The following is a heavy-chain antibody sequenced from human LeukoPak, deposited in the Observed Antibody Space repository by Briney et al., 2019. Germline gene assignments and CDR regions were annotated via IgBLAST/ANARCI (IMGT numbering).Heavy chain of an antibody. J-gene: IGHJ4*02. CDR3: ARTHDFWSGYFAY. CDR2: IFSNDEK. V-gene: IGHV2-26*02. Sequence: ESGPTLVNPTETLTLTCTASGFSLSNARMGVSWIRRPPGKALEWLAHIFSNDEKSYSTSLKSRLTISKDTSKSQVVLTMTNMDPVDTATYYCARTHDFWSGYFAYWGQGTLVTVSS. D-gene: IGHD3-3*01. CDR1: GFSLSNARMG.